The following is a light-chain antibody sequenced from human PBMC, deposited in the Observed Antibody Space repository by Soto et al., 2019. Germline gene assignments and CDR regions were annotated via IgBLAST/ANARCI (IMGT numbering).Light chain of an antibody. J-gene: IGKJ1*01. V-gene: IGKV3-20*01. CDR3: VQDYDWPWT. Sequence: EIVLTRSPGSLSLCIGERATXSCRASQRVINNKLAWFGREPGHAARVPILRVFDRATGIPCRSGRSMSTTDFTLTIRTLETEDFAACYCVQDYDWPWTFGRGTTV. CDR2: RVF. CDR1: QRVINNK.